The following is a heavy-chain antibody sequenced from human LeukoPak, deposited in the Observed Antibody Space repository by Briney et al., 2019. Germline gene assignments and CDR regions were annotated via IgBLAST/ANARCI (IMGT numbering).Heavy chain of an antibody. D-gene: IGHD1-26*01. Sequence: GGSLRLSCAASGFTFSSYETNWVRQAPGKGLEWVGRIKSKTDGGTTDYAAPVKGRFTISRDDSKNTLYLQMNSPKTEDTAVYYCTTEPGIVGATWAFDYWGQGTLVTVSS. CDR1: GFTFSSYE. CDR3: TTEPGIVGATWAFDY. V-gene: IGHV3-15*01. CDR2: IKSKTDGGTT. J-gene: IGHJ4*02.